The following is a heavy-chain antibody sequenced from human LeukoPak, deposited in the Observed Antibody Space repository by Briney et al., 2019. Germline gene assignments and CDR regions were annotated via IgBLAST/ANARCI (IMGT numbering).Heavy chain of an antibody. CDR2: IYYSGST. J-gene: IGHJ4*02. Sequence: PSETLSLTCTVSRGPISSYYWSWIRQPPGKGLEWIGYIYYSGSTNYNPSLESRVTISVDPSKSQFSLKLASVSAADAAVYYCARGGSSSSLNHFDYWGQGTLVTVSS. CDR1: RGPISSYY. D-gene: IGHD6-13*01. V-gene: IGHV4-59*01. CDR3: ARGGSSSSLNHFDY.